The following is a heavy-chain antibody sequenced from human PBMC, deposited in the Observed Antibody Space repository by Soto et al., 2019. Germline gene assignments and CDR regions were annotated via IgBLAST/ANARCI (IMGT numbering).Heavy chain of an antibody. CDR3: ARLEDYSNYYYYYGMDV. V-gene: IGHV5-51*01. D-gene: IGHD4-4*01. J-gene: IGHJ6*02. CDR2: IYPGDSDT. Sequence: GESLKISCKGSGYSFTSYWIGWVRQMPGKGLEWMGIIYPGDSDTRYSPSFQGQVTISADKSISTAYLQWSSLKASDTAMYYCARLEDYSNYYYYYGMDVWGQGTTVTVS. CDR1: GYSFTSYW.